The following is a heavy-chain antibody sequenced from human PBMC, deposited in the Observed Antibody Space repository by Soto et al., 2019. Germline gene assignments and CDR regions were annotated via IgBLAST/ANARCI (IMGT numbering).Heavy chain of an antibody. V-gene: IGHV1-46*01. J-gene: IGHJ4*02. CDR3: AREPKESLYFDY. CDR2: MRPSGGNT. CDR1: GYSFTNYY. Sequence: ASVKVSCKXSGYSFTNYYIHWFRQAPGQGLEWLGIMRPSGGNTASAPRFQDKVTMTRDTSTSTVWMELTSLTSEDTAVYYCAREPKESLYFDYWGQGTLVTVSS.